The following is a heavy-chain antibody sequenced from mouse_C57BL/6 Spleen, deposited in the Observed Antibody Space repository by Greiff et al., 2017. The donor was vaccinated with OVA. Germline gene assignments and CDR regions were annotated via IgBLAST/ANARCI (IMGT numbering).Heavy chain of an antibody. V-gene: IGHV1-15*01. Sequence: VQLQQSGAELVRPGASVTLSCKASGYTFTDYEMHWVKQTPVHGLEWIGAIDPETGGTAYNQKFKGKAILTADKSSSTAYMELRSLTSEDSAVYYCARGRTTVVENYFDYWGQGTTLTVSS. J-gene: IGHJ2*01. D-gene: IGHD1-1*01. CDR3: ARGRTTVVENYFDY. CDR1: GYTFTDYE. CDR2: IDPETGGT.